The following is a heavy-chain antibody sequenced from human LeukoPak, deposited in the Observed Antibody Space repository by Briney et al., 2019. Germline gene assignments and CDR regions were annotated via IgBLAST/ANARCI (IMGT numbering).Heavy chain of an antibody. CDR1: GGSISSGDYY. V-gene: IGHV4-30-4*01. Sequence: SETLSLTCTVSGGSISSGDYYWSWIHQPPGKGLEWIGYIYYSGSTNYNPSLKSRVTMSVDTSKNQFSLKLSSVTAADTAVYYCARIDRAVAGTIDYWGQGTPVTVSS. CDR3: ARIDRAVAGTIDY. CDR2: IYYSGST. D-gene: IGHD6-19*01. J-gene: IGHJ4*02.